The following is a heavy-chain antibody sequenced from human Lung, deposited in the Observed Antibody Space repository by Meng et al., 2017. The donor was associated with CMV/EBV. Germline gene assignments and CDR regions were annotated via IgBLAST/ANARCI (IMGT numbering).Heavy chain of an antibody. Sequence: ESLKISCTVSIDSHRSDYWSWVRLPPGKGLEWIAYIYRSGTTNYNPSLKSRVSISLDRSNNRLSLELESVTAADTAIYYCARATTLVRGYVVPYYYVMDAWGQGTTVTGSS. CDR1: IDSHRSDY. V-gene: IGHV4-59*01. J-gene: IGHJ6*02. CDR2: IYRSGTT. CDR3: ARATTLVRGYVVPYYYVMDA. D-gene: IGHD3-10*01.